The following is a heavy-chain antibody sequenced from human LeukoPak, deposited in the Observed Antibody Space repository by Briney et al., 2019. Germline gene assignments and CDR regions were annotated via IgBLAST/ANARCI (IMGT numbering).Heavy chain of an antibody. CDR1: GYSISSGYY. CDR3: AVDDSRGY. CDR2: IYHSGST. J-gene: IGHJ4*02. D-gene: IGHD3-22*01. Sequence: SETLSLTCTVSGYSISSGYYWGWIRQPPGKGLEWIGSIYHSGSTYYNPSLKSRVTISVDTSKNQFSLKLSSVTAADTAVYYCAVDDSRGYWGQGTLVTVSS. V-gene: IGHV4-38-2*02.